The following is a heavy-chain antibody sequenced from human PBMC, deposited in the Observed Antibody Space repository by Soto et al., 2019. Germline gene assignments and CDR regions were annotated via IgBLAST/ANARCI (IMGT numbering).Heavy chain of an antibody. CDR3: ARDLSPDFWSGYYLGYYGIDV. V-gene: IGHV4-4*02. D-gene: IGHD3-3*01. CDR2: IYHSGST. Sequence: SETLSLTCAVSGGSISSSNWWSWVRQPPGKGLEWIGEIYHSGSTNYNPSLKSRVTISVDKSKNQFSLKLSSVTAADTAVYYCARDLSPDFWSGYYLGYYGIDVWGQGNTVTRLL. J-gene: IGHJ6*02. CDR1: GGSISSSNW.